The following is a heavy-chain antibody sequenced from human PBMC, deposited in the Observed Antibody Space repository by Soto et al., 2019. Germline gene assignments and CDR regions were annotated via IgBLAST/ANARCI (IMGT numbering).Heavy chain of an antibody. Sequence: QVQLVESGGGVVQPGRSLRLSCAASGFTFSSYAMHWVRQAPGKGLEWVAVISYDGSNKYYADSVKGRFTISRDNSKNTLYLQMNSLRAEDTAVYYCARGGGDDFSWGQGTLVTVSS. CDR3: ARGGGDDFS. D-gene: IGHD4-17*01. V-gene: IGHV3-30-3*01. CDR1: GFTFSSYA. J-gene: IGHJ4*02. CDR2: ISYDGSNK.